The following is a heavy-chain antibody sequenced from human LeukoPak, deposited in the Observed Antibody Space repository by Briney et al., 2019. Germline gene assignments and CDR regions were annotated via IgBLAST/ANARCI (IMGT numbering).Heavy chain of an antibody. Sequence: GGSLRLSCAASGFTFSNYDMNWVRQAPGKGLEWVSDISGSGSKYYAESVKRRFTISRDNSKNTLYLQINSLRAEDTAVYYCAKLSVITPRAEYFQHWGRGTLVSVSS. D-gene: IGHD4-23*01. J-gene: IGHJ1*01. CDR3: AKLSVITPRAEYFQH. V-gene: IGHV3-23*01. CDR1: GFTFSNYD. CDR2: ISGSGSK.